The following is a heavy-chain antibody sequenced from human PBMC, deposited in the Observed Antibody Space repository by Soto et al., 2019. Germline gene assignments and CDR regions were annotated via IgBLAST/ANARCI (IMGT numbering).Heavy chain of an antibody. V-gene: IGHV6-1*01. CDR3: ARDDHCSGGSCYNLADY. Sequence: SQTLSLTCAISGDSVSSHSAAWNWIRQSPSRGLEWLGRTYYRSKWYNDYAVSVKGRITINPDTSKNQFSLQLNSVTPEDTAVYYCARDDHCSGGSCYNLADYWGQGTLVTVSS. CDR2: TYYRSKWYN. D-gene: IGHD2-15*01. CDR1: GDSVSSHSAA. J-gene: IGHJ4*02.